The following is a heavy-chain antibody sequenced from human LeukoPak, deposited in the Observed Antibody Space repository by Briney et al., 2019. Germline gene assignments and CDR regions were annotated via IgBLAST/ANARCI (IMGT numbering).Heavy chain of an antibody. CDR2: IYPGDSDT. J-gene: IGHJ4*02. Sequence: GESLKISCKGSGYSFTSYWIGWVRQMPGKGLEWMRIIYPGDSDTRYSPSFQGQVTISADKSISTAYLQWSSLKASDTAMYYCARSLVEMATIEGFGYWGQGTLVTVSS. V-gene: IGHV5-51*01. D-gene: IGHD5-24*01. CDR1: GYSFTSYW. CDR3: ARSLVEMATIEGFGY.